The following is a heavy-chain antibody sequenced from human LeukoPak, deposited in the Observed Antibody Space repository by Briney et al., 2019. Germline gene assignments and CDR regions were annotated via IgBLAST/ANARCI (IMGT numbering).Heavy chain of an antibody. D-gene: IGHD3-10*01. CDR1: GFSLSTTGVG. V-gene: IGHV2-5*02. CDR3: AHRGFYGSGSKAFDI. J-gene: IGHJ3*02. CDR2: IYWDDDK. Sequence: SGPTLVKHTQTLTLTCTFSGFSLSTTGVGVGWIRQPPGKALEWLALIYWDDDKRYSPSLNTRLTITKDTSKNQVVLTMTNMDPVDTATYYCAHRGFYGSGSKAFDIWGQGTMVTVSS.